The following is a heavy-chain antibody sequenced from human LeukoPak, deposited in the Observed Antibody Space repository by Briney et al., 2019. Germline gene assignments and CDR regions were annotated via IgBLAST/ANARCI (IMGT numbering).Heavy chain of an antibody. D-gene: IGHD3-16*01. CDR2: ISSSSSII. Sequence: PGGSLTLSCAASGFTFSSYSMNWVRQAPGKGLEWVSSISSSSSIIYYADSVKGRFTISRDNAKNSLYLQVNSLRAEDTAVYYCARDLFDDYSLDYWGQGTRVSVSS. CDR3: ARDLFDDYSLDY. CDR1: GFTFSSYS. V-gene: IGHV3-21*01. J-gene: IGHJ4*02.